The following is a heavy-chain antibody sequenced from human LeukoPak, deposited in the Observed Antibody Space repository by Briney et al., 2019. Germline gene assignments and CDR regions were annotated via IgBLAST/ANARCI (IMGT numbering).Heavy chain of an antibody. CDR1: GFTFSSYA. J-gene: IGHJ5*02. CDR2: ISGSGGST. CDR3: AQEEYYDILTGYENWFDP. V-gene: IGHV3-23*01. D-gene: IGHD3-9*01. Sequence: PGGSLRLSCAASGFTFSSYAMSWVRQAPGKGLEWVSAISGSGGSTYYADSVKGRFTISRDNSKNTLYLQMNSLRAEDTAVYYCAQEEYYDILTGYENWFDPWGQGTLVTVSS.